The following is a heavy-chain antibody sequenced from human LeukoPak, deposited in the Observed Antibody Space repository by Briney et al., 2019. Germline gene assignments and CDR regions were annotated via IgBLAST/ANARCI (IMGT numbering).Heavy chain of an antibody. J-gene: IGHJ5*02. CDR2: ICHSGST. CDR1: GGSISSGGYS. CDR3: ARAGTTAWFDP. V-gene: IGHV4-30-2*01. Sequence: SETLSLTCAVSGGSISSGGYSWSWVRQPPGKGLEWIGYICHSGSTYYNPSLKSRVTISVDRSKNQFSLKLSSVTAADTAVYYCARAGTTAWFDPWGQGTLVTVSS. D-gene: IGHD1-1*01.